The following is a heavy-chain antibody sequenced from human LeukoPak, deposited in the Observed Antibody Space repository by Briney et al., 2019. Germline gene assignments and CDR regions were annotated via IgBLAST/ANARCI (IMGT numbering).Heavy chain of an antibody. CDR3: ASGFSSSPYFDY. CDR1: GFTFSTYY. Sequence: SGGSLRLSCAASGFTFSTYYMNWVRQAPGKGLEWVSFITGSSSYIYYTDSVKGRFTISRDNAKNLLFLQMNSLRDEDTAVYYCASGFSSSPYFDYWGQGTLVTVSS. D-gene: IGHD6-6*01. J-gene: IGHJ4*02. CDR2: ITGSSSYI. V-gene: IGHV3-21*01.